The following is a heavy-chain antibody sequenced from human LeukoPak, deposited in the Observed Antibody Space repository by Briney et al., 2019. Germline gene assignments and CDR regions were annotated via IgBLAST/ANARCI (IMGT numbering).Heavy chain of an antibody. CDR3: AKSGGLSGSGRLAMDV. CDR1: GFTFSIYA. CDR2: ISGSGGST. D-gene: IGHD3-10*01. Sequence: GGSLRLSCAASGFTFSIYAMSWVRLAPGKELEWVPGISGSGGSTYYADSVKGRFTSSRDNSNNTLYVQMNSLRVEDTAVYYCAKSGGLSGSGRLAMDVWGQGTTVTVSS. J-gene: IGHJ6*02. V-gene: IGHV3-23*01.